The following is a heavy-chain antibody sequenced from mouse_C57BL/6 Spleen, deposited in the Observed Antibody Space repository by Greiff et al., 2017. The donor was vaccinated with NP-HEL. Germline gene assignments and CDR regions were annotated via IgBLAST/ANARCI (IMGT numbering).Heavy chain of an antibody. Sequence: VQLQQSGAELVRPGASVKLSCTASGFNIKDDYMHWVKQRPEQGLEWIGWIDPENGDTEYASKFQGKATITADTSSNTAYLQLSSLTSEDTAVYYCTTREMGYYGSSHWYFDVWGTGTTVTVSS. D-gene: IGHD1-1*01. J-gene: IGHJ1*03. CDR3: TTREMGYYGSSHWYFDV. CDR1: GFNIKDDY. V-gene: IGHV14-4*01. CDR2: IDPENGDT.